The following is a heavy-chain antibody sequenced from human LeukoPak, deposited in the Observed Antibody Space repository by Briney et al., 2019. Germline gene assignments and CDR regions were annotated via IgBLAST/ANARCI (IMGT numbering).Heavy chain of an antibody. Sequence: GGSLRPSCAASGFTFSNYWMHWVRQDPGKGLVWVSRINSDGSSTSYADSVKGRFTISRDNAKNTLYLQMDSLRAEDMAVYYCARDLYASGWSQYGMDVWGQGTTVTVSS. CDR1: GFTFSNYW. V-gene: IGHV3-74*01. J-gene: IGHJ6*02. CDR3: ARDLYASGWSQYGMDV. CDR2: INSDGSST. D-gene: IGHD6-19*01.